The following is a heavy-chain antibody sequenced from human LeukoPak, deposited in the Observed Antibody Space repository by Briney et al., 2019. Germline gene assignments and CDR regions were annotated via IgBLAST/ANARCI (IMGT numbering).Heavy chain of an antibody. CDR2: IGIAGNT. D-gene: IGHD1-14*01. Sequence: GGSLRLSCAASGFTFIKYSMTWVRQAPGKGLEWVSSIGIAGNTYYIGSVRGRFTISRENAKNSLYLQMNNLRDGDTAVYHCVRGSPVGFDYWGHGTLVTVSS. V-gene: IGHV3-13*01. J-gene: IGHJ4*01. CDR1: GFTFIKYS. CDR3: VRGSPVGFDY.